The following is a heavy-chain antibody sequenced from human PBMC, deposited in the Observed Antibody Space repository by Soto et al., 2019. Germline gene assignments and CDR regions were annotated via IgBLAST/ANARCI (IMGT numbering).Heavy chain of an antibody. V-gene: IGHV2-5*01. J-gene: IGHJ4*02. CDR1: GFSLSTSGVG. CDR3: AHSSSGRYYFYY. D-gene: IGHD1-26*01. Sequence: QITLKESGPTLVKPTQTLTLTCTFSGFSLSTSGVGVGWIRQPPGKALEWLALIYWKVDKRYSPSLKSRLTITKDTSKNQVVLTMNNMDLVDEATYYCAHSSSGRYYFYYWGQGTLVTVSS. CDR2: IYWKVDK.